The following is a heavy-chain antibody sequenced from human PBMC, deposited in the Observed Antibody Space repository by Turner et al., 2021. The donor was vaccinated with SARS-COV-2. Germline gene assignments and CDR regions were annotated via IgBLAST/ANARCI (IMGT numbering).Heavy chain of an antibody. CDR1: GYTLIELS. Sequence: QVQLVQSGAEVKKPGASVTVSCKVSGYTLIELSMHWVRQVPGKGLEWMGGFDPEDGETIYAQKFQGRVTMTEDTSTDTAYMELSSLRSEDTAVYYCATAPPYCTNGVCPNWFDPWGQGTLVTVSS. V-gene: IGHV1-24*01. CDR3: ATAPPYCTNGVCPNWFDP. CDR2: FDPEDGET. D-gene: IGHD2-8*01. J-gene: IGHJ5*02.